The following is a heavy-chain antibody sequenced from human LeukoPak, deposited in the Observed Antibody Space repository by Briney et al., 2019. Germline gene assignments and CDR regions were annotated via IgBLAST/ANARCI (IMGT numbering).Heavy chain of an antibody. V-gene: IGHV3-30-3*01. Sequence: GGSLRLSCAASGFTFSRYAMHWVRQAPGKGLEWVAVILHDGSDKFYADSVKGRFTISRDNSKNTLYLQMNSLRVEDTAVYYCARVESFDDYWGQGTLVTVSS. CDR1: GFTFSRYA. CDR2: ILHDGSDK. CDR3: ARVESFDDY. J-gene: IGHJ4*02.